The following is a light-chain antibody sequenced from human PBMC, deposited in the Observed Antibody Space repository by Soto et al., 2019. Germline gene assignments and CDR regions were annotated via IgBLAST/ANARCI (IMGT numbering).Light chain of an antibody. V-gene: IGLV1-44*01. CDR1: SSNIGSNT. Sequence: QSVLTQPPLASGTPGQRVTISCSGSSSNIGSNTVNWYQQLPGTAPKLLIYSNNQRPSGVPDRFSGSKSGTSASLAISGLQSEDEADYYCAAWDDSLNDVVFGGGTKVTVL. CDR3: AAWDDSLNDVV. CDR2: SNN. J-gene: IGLJ2*01.